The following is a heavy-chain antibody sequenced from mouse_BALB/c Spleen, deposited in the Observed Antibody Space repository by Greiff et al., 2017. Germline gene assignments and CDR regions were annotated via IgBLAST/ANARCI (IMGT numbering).Heavy chain of an antibody. CDR2: IYPGDGST. V-gene: IGHV1S56*01. CDR1: GYTFTSYD. CDR3: GRGSANGGFAY. Sequence: VQVVESGPELVKPGASVKISCKASGYTFTSYDINWVKQRPGQGLEWIGWIYPGDGSTKYKEKFKGKATLTADKSSSTAYMQLSSLTSENSAVCFCGRGSANGGFAYWGQGTLVTVSA. D-gene: IGHD4-1*01. J-gene: IGHJ3*01.